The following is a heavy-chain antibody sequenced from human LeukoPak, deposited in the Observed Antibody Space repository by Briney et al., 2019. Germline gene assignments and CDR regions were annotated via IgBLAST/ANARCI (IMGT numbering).Heavy chain of an antibody. CDR1: GFTFSSYA. V-gene: IGHV3-23*01. CDR3: AKERGYYYDSSGWVDY. CDR2: ISGSGGST. J-gene: IGHJ4*02. D-gene: IGHD3-22*01. Sequence: GGSLRLSCATSGFTFSSYAMSWVRQAPGKGLEWVSAISGSGGSTYYADSVKGRFTISRDNSKNTLYLQMNSLRAEDTAVYYCAKERGYYYDSSGWVDYWGQGTLVTVSS.